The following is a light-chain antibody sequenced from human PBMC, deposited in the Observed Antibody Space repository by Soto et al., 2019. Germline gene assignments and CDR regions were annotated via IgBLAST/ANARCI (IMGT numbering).Light chain of an antibody. V-gene: IGLV1-40*01. CDR1: SSNIGAGYD. CDR2: GNS. Sequence: QSVLTQPPSLSGAPGQRVTISCTGSSSNIGAGYDVHWYQQLPGTAPKLLIYGNSNRPSGVPDRFSGSKSGTSASLAITGLQVEDEADYYCQSYDSRLSGWVFGGGTKLTVL. J-gene: IGLJ3*02. CDR3: QSYDSRLSGWV.